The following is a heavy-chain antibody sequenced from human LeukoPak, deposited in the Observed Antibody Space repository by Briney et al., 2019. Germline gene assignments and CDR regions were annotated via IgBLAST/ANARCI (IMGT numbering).Heavy chain of an antibody. CDR3: ARVGDYCSSTSCYAGYFDY. CDR2: IIPIFGTA. D-gene: IGHD2-2*01. J-gene: IGHJ4*02. Sequence: ASVKVSCKASGGTFSSYAISWVRQAPGQGLEWMGGIIPIFGTANYAQKFQGRVTITADESTSTAYMELRSLRSDDTAVYYCARVGDYCSSTSCYAGYFDYWGQGTLVTVSS. V-gene: IGHV1-69*01. CDR1: GGTFSSYA.